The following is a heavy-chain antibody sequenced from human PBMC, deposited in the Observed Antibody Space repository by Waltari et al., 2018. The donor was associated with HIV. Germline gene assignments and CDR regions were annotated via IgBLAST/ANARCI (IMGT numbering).Heavy chain of an antibody. D-gene: IGHD2-21*01. CDR2: TNAGDGDA. V-gene: IGHV1-46*01. CDR3: ARAGLRGLIQDFDI. Sequence: EMGKPWASVRLSCRVSGFLLADHYIQWVLQVPRQKFEWMGLTNAGDGDAKSDQKFNARGTVARDLFTGIVYLDLMSLRSDDTAVYFCARAGLRGLIQDFDIWGQGTQLIVSS. CDR1: GFLLADHY. J-gene: IGHJ4*02.